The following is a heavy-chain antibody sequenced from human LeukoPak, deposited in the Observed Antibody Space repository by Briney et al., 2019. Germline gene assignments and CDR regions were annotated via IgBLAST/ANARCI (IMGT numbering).Heavy chain of an antibody. CDR2: ISGSGGST. D-gene: IGHD4-11*01. CDR3: SKLNDYTPD. Sequence: PGGSLRLSCAASGLTVSSNYMSWVRQAPGKGLEWVSAISGSGGSTYYADSVKGRFTISRDNSKNTVYLQMNSLRAEDTAVYYCSKLNDYTPDWGQGTLVTVSS. V-gene: IGHV3-23*01. CDR1: GLTVSSNY. J-gene: IGHJ4*02.